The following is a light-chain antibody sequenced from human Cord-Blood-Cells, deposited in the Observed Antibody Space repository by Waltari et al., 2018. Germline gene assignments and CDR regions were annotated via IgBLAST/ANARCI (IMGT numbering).Light chain of an antibody. V-gene: IGLV2-23*01. CDR3: CSYAGSSTWV. J-gene: IGLJ3*02. CDR2: EGS. Sequence: QSALTQPAPVSGSPGQSFTISCTGTSSDVGSYNLVSWYQQHPGKAPNLMIYEGSKRPSGVSNRFSGSKSGNTASLTISGRQAEDEADYYCCSYAGSSTWVFGGGTKLTVL. CDR1: SSDVGSYNL.